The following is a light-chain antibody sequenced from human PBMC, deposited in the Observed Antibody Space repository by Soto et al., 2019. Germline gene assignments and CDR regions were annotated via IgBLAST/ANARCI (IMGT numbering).Light chain of an antibody. CDR3: YAYSTSGTHV. J-gene: IGLJ1*01. CDR1: SSDVGSYDY. V-gene: IGLV2-14*03. CDR2: DVN. Sequence: QSVLTQPASVSGSPGQSITFSCTGTSSDVGSYDYVSWHQQHPGKAPKLIIYDVNNRPSGVPSRFSGSKSGNTASLIISGLQTEDEADYYCYAYSTSGTHVFGTVTKVTVL.